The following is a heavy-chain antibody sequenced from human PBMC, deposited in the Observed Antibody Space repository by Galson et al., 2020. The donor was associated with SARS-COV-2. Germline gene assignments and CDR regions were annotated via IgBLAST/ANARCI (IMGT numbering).Heavy chain of an antibody. V-gene: IGHV4-59*01. CDR2: VYSGGTT. Sequence: SETLSLTCTVSGGYIGSYYWTWIRQPPGKGLEWLGYVYSGGTTNYNPSLTGRIVISVDKSKNQLSLKLSSVTAADTALYYCARERGAYFDSWGQGTQVTVSS. J-gene: IGHJ4*02. CDR1: GGYIGSYY. CDR3: ARERGAYFDS. D-gene: IGHD5-12*01.